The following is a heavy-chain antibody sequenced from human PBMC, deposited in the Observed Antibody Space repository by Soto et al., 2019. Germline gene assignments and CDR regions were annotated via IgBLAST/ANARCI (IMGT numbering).Heavy chain of an antibody. CDR1: GFTFSSYA. V-gene: IGHV3-23*01. D-gene: IGHD5-18*01. CDR3: AKDRVYNYGFYDS. CDR2: ISGNGGTR. Sequence: PGGSLRLSCAASGFTFSSYAVSWVRQAPGKGLEWVSAISGNGGTRYYADSLKGRFTISRDNSKNTLYLQMNSLRAEDTAVYYCAKDRVYNYGFYDSWGQGTLVTVSS. J-gene: IGHJ4*02.